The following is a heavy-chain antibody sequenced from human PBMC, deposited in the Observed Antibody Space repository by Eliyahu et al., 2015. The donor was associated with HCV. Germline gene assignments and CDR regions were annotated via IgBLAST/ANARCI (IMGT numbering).Heavy chain of an antibody. CDR1: GYTFTDYY. CDR2: IHPNTGNT. CDR3: ARDSRGYLTGDVFDI. Sequence: QVQXVQSGAEVKKPGASVXVSCKASGYTFTDYYIHLVGQAPGQGLEWVGRIHPNTGNTIHAQKFQGRVTMTRDTSISTAYLELSSLRSDDTALYFCARDSRGYLTGDVFDIWGQGTMXTVSS. J-gene: IGHJ3*02. D-gene: IGHD3-10*01. V-gene: IGHV1-2*06.